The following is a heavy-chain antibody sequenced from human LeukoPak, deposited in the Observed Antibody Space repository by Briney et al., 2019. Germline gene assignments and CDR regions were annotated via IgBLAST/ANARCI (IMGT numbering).Heavy chain of an antibody. Sequence: PGGSLSFSCTASGFPFIDYSLNWVRQAPGKGLKWISYIGISSGNTKYAGSVKGRFTISADNAKNSLYLQMNSLRVEDTAVYYCARDHNYAFDNWGQGTLVSVSS. CDR3: ARDHNYAFDN. D-gene: IGHD5-18*01. V-gene: IGHV3-48*04. J-gene: IGHJ4*02. CDR1: GFPFIDYS. CDR2: IGISSGNT.